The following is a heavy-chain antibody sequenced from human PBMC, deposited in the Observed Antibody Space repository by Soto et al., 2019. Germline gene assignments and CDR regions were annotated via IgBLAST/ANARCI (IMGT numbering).Heavy chain of an antibody. CDR3: ATRPPDSSRRSPLDY. J-gene: IGHJ4*02. D-gene: IGHD3-10*01. CDR2: IGASGGRT. V-gene: IGHV3-23*01. CDR1: GITCSSHV. Sequence: GGSLRLSCEASGITCSSHVMSWVRQAPGNGLEWVSSIGASGGRTDYADSVKGRFTISRDNSRNTVYLQVSSLRAEDAAVYFCATRPPDSSRRSPLDYWGQGTLVTVSS.